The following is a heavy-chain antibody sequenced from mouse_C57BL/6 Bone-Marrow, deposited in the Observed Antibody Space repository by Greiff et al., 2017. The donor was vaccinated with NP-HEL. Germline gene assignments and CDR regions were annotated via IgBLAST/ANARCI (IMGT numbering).Heavy chain of an antibody. D-gene: IGHD3-2*01. Sequence: EVKLVESGGGLVKPGGSLKLSCAASGFTFSSYAMSWVRQTPEKRLEWVATISDGGSYTYYPDNVKGRFTISRDNAKNNLYLQMSHLKSEDTDTYYSAREETMLDPHYRGQETPLTDSS. CDR1: GFTFSSYA. V-gene: IGHV5-4*01. CDR2: ISDGGSYT. J-gene: IGHJ2*01. CDR3: AREETMLDPHY.